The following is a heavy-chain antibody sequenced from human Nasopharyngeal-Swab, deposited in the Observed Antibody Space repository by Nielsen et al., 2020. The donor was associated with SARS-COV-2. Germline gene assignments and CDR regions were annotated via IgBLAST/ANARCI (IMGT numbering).Heavy chain of an antibody. V-gene: IGHV3-15*01. J-gene: IGHJ4*02. Sequence: GESLKISCGASGFTFSNAWMSWVRQAPGKGLEWVGRIKSKTEGGTTDYAAPVKGRFTISRDDSKNTLFLQMNSLKTEDTAVYYCTTDLHDYGDYDYWGQGTVVTVSS. CDR1: GFTFSNAW. D-gene: IGHD4-17*01. CDR3: TTDLHDYGDYDY. CDR2: IKSKTEGGTT.